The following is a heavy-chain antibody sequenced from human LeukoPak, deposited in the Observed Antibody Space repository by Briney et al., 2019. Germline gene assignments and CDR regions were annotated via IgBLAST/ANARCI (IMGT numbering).Heavy chain of an antibody. J-gene: IGHJ4*02. CDR2: IDSAGGRI. CDR3: VADRGNWSGGDF. CDR1: TFAFGGYW. D-gene: IGHD3-10*01. Sequence: GGSLRLSCAGSTFAFGGYWIHWVRQLPGKGLAWVSRIDSAGGRIQWADSVRGRFTISRDNAKNTVYLQMNSLRPEDSAVYYCVADRGNWSGGDFWGRGTLVIVSS. V-gene: IGHV3-74*01.